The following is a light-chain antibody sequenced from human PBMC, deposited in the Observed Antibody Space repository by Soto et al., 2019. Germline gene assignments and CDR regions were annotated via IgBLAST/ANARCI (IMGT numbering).Light chain of an antibody. V-gene: IGKV1-39*01. CDR2: ATS. CDR1: HTASNY. J-gene: IGKJ5*01. CDR3: QQYYSYPIT. Sequence: DTQIAQSPTSLSSYLVDIIIITCRASHTASNYVNWYQQKPGKAPTLLISATSTLQSGVPSRFSGSGSGTDFTLTITSLQPEDFAIYYCQQYYSYPITFGQGTRLEI.